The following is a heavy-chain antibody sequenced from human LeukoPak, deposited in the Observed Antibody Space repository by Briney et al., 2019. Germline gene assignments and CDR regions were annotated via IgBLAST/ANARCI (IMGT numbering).Heavy chain of an antibody. J-gene: IGHJ4*02. D-gene: IGHD4-23*01. CDR2: VHYSGTT. CDR3: ARPDYGDNARAFDY. Sequence: PSETLSLTCAVYGGSFSGYYWSWIRQPPGKGLEWIGTVHYSGTTYYNPSLRSRVTISVDTSKNQFSLKLSSVTAADTAVYYCARPDYGDNARAFDYWGQGTLVTVSS. V-gene: IGHV4-34*01. CDR1: GGSFSGYY.